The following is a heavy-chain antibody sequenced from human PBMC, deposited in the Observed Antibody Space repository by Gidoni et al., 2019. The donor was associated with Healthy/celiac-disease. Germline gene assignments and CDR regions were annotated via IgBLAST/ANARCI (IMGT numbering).Heavy chain of an antibody. J-gene: IGHJ4*02. CDR1: GFTFDDYT. CDR2: ISWDGGST. V-gene: IGHV3-43*01. Sequence: EVQLVESGGVVVQPGGSLRLSCAASGFTFDDYTMHWVRQAPGKGLEWVSLISWDGGSTYYADSVKGRFTISRDNSKNSLYLQMNSLRTEDTALYYCAKDISGASIVGATTPIIFDYWGQGTLVTVSS. CDR3: AKDISGASIVGATTPIIFDY. D-gene: IGHD1-26*01.